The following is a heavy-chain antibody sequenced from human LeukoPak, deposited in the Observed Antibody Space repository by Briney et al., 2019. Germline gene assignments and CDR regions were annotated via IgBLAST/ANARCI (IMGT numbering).Heavy chain of an antibody. CDR2: IKQDGSEK. V-gene: IGHV3-7*01. CDR1: GFTFTSYW. Sequence: GGSLRLSCVASGFTFTSYWMSWVRQAPGKGLEWVANIKQDGSEKNYVDSVKGRFTISRDNAKNSMSLQMNSLRAEDTAVYYCTREGILAGVDYWGQGTLVTVSS. J-gene: IGHJ4*02. CDR3: TREGILAGVDY. D-gene: IGHD6-13*01.